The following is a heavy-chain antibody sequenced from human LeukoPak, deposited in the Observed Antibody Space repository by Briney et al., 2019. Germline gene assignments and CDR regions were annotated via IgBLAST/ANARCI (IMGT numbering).Heavy chain of an antibody. V-gene: IGHV4-39*01. D-gene: IGHD1-26*01. J-gene: IGHJ4*02. CDR1: GGSISSSHYY. CDR3: ARHGAVGELLYHFDN. CDR2: IYYSGST. Sequence: SKTLSLTCTVSGGSISSSHYYWGWIRQPPGKGLESIGTIYYSGSTNYNPSLKSRVTISVDTSKNQFSLRLSSVTAADTAFYYCARHGAVGELLYHFDNWGQGTLVTVSS.